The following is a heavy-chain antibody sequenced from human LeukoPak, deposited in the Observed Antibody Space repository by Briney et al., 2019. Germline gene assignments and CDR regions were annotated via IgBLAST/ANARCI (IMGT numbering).Heavy chain of an antibody. V-gene: IGHV3-30*18. Sequence: PGRSLRLSCAASGFTFSSYGMHWVRQAPGKGLEWVAVIWYGGSNKYYADSVKGRFTISRDNSKNTLYLQMNSLRAEDTALYYCAKDINYGGNSPLDYWGQGTLVTVSS. CDR1: GFTFSSYG. CDR2: IWYGGSNK. J-gene: IGHJ4*02. D-gene: IGHD4-23*01. CDR3: AKDINYGGNSPLDY.